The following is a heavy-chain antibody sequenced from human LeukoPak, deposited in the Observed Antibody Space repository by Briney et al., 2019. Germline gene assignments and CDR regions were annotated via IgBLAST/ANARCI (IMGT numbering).Heavy chain of an antibody. V-gene: IGHV4-59*01. D-gene: IGHD3-22*01. CDR1: GGSISRSY. J-gene: IGHJ4*02. Sequence: PSETLSLTCTVSGGSISRSYWSWIRQPPGKGLEWIGYIYSSGSTNYNPSLKSRVTISVDTSKNQFSLKLSSVTAADTAVYYCARIFTDNGDYYSEYWGQGTLVTVSS. CDR2: IYSSGST. CDR3: ARIFTDNGDYYSEY.